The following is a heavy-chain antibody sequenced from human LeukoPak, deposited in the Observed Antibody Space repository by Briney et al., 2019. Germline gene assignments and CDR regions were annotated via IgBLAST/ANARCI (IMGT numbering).Heavy chain of an antibody. CDR1: GFTLDDYA. Sequence: GGSLRLSCAASGFTLDDYAMHWVRQTPGKGLEWVSGISWNSGSIGYADSVKGRFTISRDNAKNSLYLQMSSLRTEDTALYYCAKDMSSGIVAADMDYWGQGTLVTVSS. J-gene: IGHJ4*02. CDR2: ISWNSGSI. CDR3: AKDMSSGIVAADMDY. V-gene: IGHV3-9*01. D-gene: IGHD6-13*01.